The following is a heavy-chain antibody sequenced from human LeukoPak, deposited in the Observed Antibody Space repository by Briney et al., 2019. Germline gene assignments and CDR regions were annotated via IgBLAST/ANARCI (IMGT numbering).Heavy chain of an antibody. Sequence: GGSLRLSCAASGFTFSSYAMHWVRQAPGKGLEWVAVISYDGSNKYYADSVKGRFTISRDNSKNTLYLQMNSLRAEDTAVYYCARGLLGIDYWGPGTLVTVSS. J-gene: IGHJ4*02. V-gene: IGHV3-30*04. D-gene: IGHD2-8*02. CDR2: ISYDGSNK. CDR3: ARGLLGIDY. CDR1: GFTFSSYA.